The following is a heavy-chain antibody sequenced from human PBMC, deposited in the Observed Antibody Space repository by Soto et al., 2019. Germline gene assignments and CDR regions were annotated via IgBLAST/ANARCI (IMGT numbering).Heavy chain of an antibody. CDR2: ISSSSSYI. CDR1: GFTFSSYS. Sequence: LRLSCAASGFTFSSYSMNWVRQAPGKGLEWVSSISSSSSYIYYAGSVKGRFTISRDNAKNSLYLQMNSLRAEDTAVYYCARLGKADYYDFWSGYQWGYYGMDVWGQGTTVTVYS. J-gene: IGHJ6*02. CDR3: ARLGKADYYDFWSGYQWGYYGMDV. V-gene: IGHV3-21*01. D-gene: IGHD3-3*01.